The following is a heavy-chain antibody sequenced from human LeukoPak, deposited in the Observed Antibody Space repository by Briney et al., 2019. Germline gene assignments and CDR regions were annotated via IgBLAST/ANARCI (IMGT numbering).Heavy chain of an antibody. CDR3: AVHPHRSGWYGAFDY. CDR1: GFTFNIYA. V-gene: IGHV3-30-3*01. J-gene: IGHJ4*02. Sequence: GGSLRLSCAASGFTFNIYAMHWVRQAPGKGLEWVALISSDGSNKYYADSVKGRFTISRDNSKSTSSLQMNSLRAEDAALYYCAVHPHRSGWYGAFDYWGQGTLVTVSS. CDR2: ISSDGSNK. D-gene: IGHD6-19*01.